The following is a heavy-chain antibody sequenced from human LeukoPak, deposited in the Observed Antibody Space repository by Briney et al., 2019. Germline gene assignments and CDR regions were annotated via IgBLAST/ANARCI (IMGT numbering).Heavy chain of an antibody. CDR1: GFTFSSSW. CDR2: IKEDGGEK. CDR3: ARKDTLDY. D-gene: IGHD2-15*01. V-gene: IGHV3-7*03. Sequence: PGGSLRLSCATSGFTFSSSWMSWVRQAPGKGLECVANIKEDGGEKYYVDSVKGRFTISRDNAKNSLYLQMNSLRAEDTAVYYCARKDTLDYWGQGTLVTVSS. J-gene: IGHJ4*02.